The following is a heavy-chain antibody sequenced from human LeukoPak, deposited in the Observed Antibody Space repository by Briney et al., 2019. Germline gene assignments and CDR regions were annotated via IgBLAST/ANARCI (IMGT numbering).Heavy chain of an antibody. D-gene: IGHD6-19*01. J-gene: IGHJ4*02. CDR2: INLIGGST. Sequence: ASVKVSCKASGYSFTNYYMHWVRQAPGQGLEWMGIINLIGGSTRYAQKFQGRVTMTRDTSTSTVYMEPSSLRSEDTAVYYCARESVIAVAGTGFDYWGQGTLVTVSS. CDR1: GYSFTNYY. V-gene: IGHV1-46*01. CDR3: ARESVIAVAGTGFDY.